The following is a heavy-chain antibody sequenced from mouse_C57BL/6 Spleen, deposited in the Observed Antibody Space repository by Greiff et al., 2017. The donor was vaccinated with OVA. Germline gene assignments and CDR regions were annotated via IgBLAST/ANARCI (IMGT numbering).Heavy chain of an antibody. CDR2: ISSGGSYT. CDR1: GFTFSSYG. Sequence: EVMLVESGGDLVKPGGSLKLSCAASGFTFSSYGMSWVRQTPDKRLVWVATISSGGSYTYYPDSVKGRFTISRDNAKNTLYLQMSSLKSEDTAMYYCARPYYYGSSPYYFDYRGQGTTLTVSS. J-gene: IGHJ2*01. CDR3: ARPYYYGSSPYYFDY. V-gene: IGHV5-6*01. D-gene: IGHD1-1*01.